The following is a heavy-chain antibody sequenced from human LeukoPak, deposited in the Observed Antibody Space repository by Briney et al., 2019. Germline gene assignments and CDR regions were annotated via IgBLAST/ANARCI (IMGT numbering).Heavy chain of an antibody. CDR1: GYTFTSYY. J-gene: IGHJ6*02. Sequence: GASVKVSCKASGYTFTSYYMHWVRQAPGQGLEWMGGIIPIFGTANYAQKFQGRVTITADESTSTAYMELSSLRSEDTAVYYCARNTVTGYSSSWYSSYYYYGMDVWGQGTTVTVSS. CDR2: IIPIFGTA. CDR3: ARNTVTGYSSSWYSSYYYYGMDV. V-gene: IGHV1-69*13. D-gene: IGHD6-13*01.